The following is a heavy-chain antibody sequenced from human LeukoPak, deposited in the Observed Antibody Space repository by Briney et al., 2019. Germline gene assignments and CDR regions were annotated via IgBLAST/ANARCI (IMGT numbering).Heavy chain of an antibody. Sequence: SETLSLTCTVSGDSISSFYWSWIRQPPGKGLEWIGYIYYSGSTNYNPSLKSRVTISVDTSKNQFSLKLSSVTAADTAVYFCARGPYSYDSSGAFDIWGQGTMVTVSS. J-gene: IGHJ3*02. CDR2: IYYSGST. CDR3: ARGPYSYDSSGAFDI. V-gene: IGHV4-59*08. CDR1: GDSISSFY. D-gene: IGHD3-22*01.